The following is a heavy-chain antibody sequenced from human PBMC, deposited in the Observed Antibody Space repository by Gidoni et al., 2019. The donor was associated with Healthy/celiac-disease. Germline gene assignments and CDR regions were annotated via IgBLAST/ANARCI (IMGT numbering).Heavy chain of an antibody. CDR3: AKAKRITMVRGVSPYYYGMDV. CDR1: GFTCSSYD. J-gene: IGHJ6*02. Sequence: EVQLLESGGGLVQPGGSLRLYCAASGFTCSSYDMSWVRQAPGKGLEWVSAISGGGGSTYYSDSVKGRFTISRDNSKNTLYLQMNSLRAEDTAVYYCAKAKRITMVRGVSPYYYGMDVWGQGTTVTVSS. CDR2: ISGGGGST. D-gene: IGHD3-10*01. V-gene: IGHV3-23*01.